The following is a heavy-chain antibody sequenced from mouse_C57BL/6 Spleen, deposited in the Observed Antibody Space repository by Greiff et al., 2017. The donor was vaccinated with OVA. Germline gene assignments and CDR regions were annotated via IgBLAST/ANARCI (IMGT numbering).Heavy chain of an antibody. Sequence: EVKVVESGGDLVKPGGSLKLSCAASGFTFSSYDMSWVRQTPDKRLEWVATISSGGSYTYYPDSVKGRFTISRDNAKNTLYLQMSSLKSEDTAMYYCARDSLWDYAMDYWGQGTSVTVSS. CDR3: ARDSLWDYAMDY. CDR2: ISSGGSYT. V-gene: IGHV5-6*01. CDR1: GFTFSSYD. D-gene: IGHD6-5*01. J-gene: IGHJ4*01.